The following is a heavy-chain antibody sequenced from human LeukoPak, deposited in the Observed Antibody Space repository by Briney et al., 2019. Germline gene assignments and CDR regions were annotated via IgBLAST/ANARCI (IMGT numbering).Heavy chain of an antibody. D-gene: IGHD1-26*01. Sequence: GGSLRLSCAASGFTFTHHGMNWVRQAPGKGLEWVSGISANGGSTYYADSVKGRFTISRDNSKSTLYLQMNSLRAEDTAIYYCAKAGSIRFDYWGQGTLVTVSS. J-gene: IGHJ4*02. CDR3: AKAGSIRFDY. V-gene: IGHV3-23*01. CDR1: GFTFTHHG. CDR2: ISANGGST.